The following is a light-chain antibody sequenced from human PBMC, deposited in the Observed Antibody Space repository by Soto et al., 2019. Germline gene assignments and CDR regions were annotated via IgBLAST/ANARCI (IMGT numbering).Light chain of an antibody. CDR1: QSVSSN. CDR3: QQGGT. V-gene: IGKV3-15*01. Sequence: EIVMTQSPATLSVSPGERATLSCRASQSVSSNLAWYQQKPGQAPMLLIYGASTRATGIPARFSGSGSGTEFTLPISSLQSEDFAVYYCQQGGTFGQGTRLEIK. CDR2: GAS. J-gene: IGKJ5*01.